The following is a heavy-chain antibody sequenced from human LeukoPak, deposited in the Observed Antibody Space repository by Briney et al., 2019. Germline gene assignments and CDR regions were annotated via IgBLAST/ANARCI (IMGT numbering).Heavy chain of an antibody. D-gene: IGHD3-22*01. Sequence: GGSLRLSCAASGFTFSSYWMHWVRQAPGKGLVWVSRINSDGSSTSYADSVKSRFTISRDNAKNTLYLQMNSLRAEDTAVYYCARGASGYYDSSGYLFDYWGQGTLVTVSS. CDR2: INSDGSST. CDR3: ARGASGYYDSSGYLFDY. V-gene: IGHV3-74*01. J-gene: IGHJ4*02. CDR1: GFTFSSYW.